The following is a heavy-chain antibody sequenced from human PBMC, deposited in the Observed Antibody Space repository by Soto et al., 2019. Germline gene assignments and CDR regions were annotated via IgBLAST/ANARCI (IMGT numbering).Heavy chain of an antibody. CDR2: IYTGGST. CDR3: ARGPLATNPLDAFDI. Sequence: EVQLVESGGGLVQPGGSLRLSCAASGFSVSSNYMSWVRQAPGKGLDWVSVIYTGGSTSSADSVKGRFTISRHNSKNTLYLQMNSLRAEDTAVYYCARGPLATNPLDAFDIWGQGTMVTVSS. V-gene: IGHV3-53*04. J-gene: IGHJ3*02. CDR1: GFSVSSNY.